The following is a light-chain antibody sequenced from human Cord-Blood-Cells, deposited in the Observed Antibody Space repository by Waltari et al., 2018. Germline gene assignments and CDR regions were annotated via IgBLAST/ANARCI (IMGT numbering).Light chain of an antibody. Sequence: QSALTQPRSVSGSPGQSVTISCTGTSSDGGGYNYVAWYQQHPGKAPQLLIYDVSKRPSGVPYRFAGSKSANTAALTISGLQAEDDADYYCCPQAGGYTVVFGGGTKLT. CDR3: CPQAGGYTVV. J-gene: IGLJ2*01. CDR1: SSDGGGYNY. V-gene: IGLV2-11*01. CDR2: DVS.